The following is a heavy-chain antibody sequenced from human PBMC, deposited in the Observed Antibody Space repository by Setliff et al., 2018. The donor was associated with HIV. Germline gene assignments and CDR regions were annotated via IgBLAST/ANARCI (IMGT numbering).Heavy chain of an antibody. CDR3: ARAYRDNVWGSWRQISSWFDS. D-gene: IGHD3-16*01. Sequence: PSETLSLTCAVYGGSFNEYYWNWIRQIPGKGLKWIGEINHSGSTNYNESLKRRLRISVDTSKNQFSLSLNSVTAADTAVYYCARAYRDNVWGSWRQISSWFDSWGQGNLVTVSS. J-gene: IGHJ5*01. CDR2: INHSGST. CDR1: GGSFNEYY. V-gene: IGHV4-34*01.